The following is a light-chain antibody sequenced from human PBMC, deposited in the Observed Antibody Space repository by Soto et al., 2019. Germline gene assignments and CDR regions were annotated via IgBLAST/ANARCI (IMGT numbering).Light chain of an antibody. V-gene: IGKV3-20*01. J-gene: IGKJ1*01. CDR1: QRVSSRS. CDR3: QQYDSSPRT. CDR2: GAS. Sequence: EIVLTQSPGTLSLSPGERATLSCRASQRVSSRSLAWYQQKPGQAPRLLISGASSRAADLPDRFSGSGSGTDFTLTINRLEPEDFAVYYCQQYDSSPRTFGQGTKVDIK.